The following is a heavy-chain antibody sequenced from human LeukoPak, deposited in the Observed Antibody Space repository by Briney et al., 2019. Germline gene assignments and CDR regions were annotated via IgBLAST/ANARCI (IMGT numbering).Heavy chain of an antibody. CDR2: ISAYNGNT. Sequence: ASVKVSCKASGYTFTSYGISWLRQAPGQGLEWIGWISAYNGNTNYAQKLQGRVTMTTDTSTSTAYMELRSLRSDDTAVYYCARDSSSDYGGNSGLDYWGQGTLVTVSS. CDR3: ARDSSSDYGGNSGLDY. J-gene: IGHJ4*02. V-gene: IGHV1-18*01. D-gene: IGHD4-23*01. CDR1: GYTFTSYG.